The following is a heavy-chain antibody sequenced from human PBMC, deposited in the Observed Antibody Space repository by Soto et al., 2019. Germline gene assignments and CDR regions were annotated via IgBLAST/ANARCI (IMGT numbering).Heavy chain of an antibody. CDR2: INPNSGGT. CDR1: GYTFTGYY. Sequence: ASVKVSCKASGYTFTGYYMHWVRQAPGQGLEWMGWINPNSGGTNYAQKFQGWVTMTRDTSISTAYMELSRLRSDDTAVYYCARVDCSSTSCYMDVWGKGTKVTVSS. V-gene: IGHV1-2*04. CDR3: ARVDCSSTSCYMDV. D-gene: IGHD2-2*01. J-gene: IGHJ6*03.